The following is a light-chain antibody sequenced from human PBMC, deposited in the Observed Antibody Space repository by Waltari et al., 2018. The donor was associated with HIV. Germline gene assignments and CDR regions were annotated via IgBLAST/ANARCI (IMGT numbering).Light chain of an antibody. V-gene: IGKV3-20*01. J-gene: IGKJ1*01. CDR3: HQYGTSPRT. Sequence: ELVLTQSPGTLSLSPGERATLSCRASQSVSSSFLAWYQQKPGQAPRLLIYGASNRATGIPDRFSGSESGTDFTLTINRLEPEDFAVYYCHQYGTSPRTFGQGTKVELK. CDR2: GAS. CDR1: QSVSSSF.